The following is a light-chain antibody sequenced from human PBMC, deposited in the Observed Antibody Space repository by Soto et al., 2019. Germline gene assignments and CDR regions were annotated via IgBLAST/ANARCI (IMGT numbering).Light chain of an antibody. Sequence: YELTQPPSVAVAPGQAARVTCGGDIIGSNSVHWYQQKPGQAPVLVVYDDIERPSGVPDRFSGSKSGNTASLTVSGLQAEDEADYYCSSFACSNNFPYVFGTGTKVTVL. J-gene: IGLJ1*01. CDR1: IIGSNS. CDR3: SSFACSNNFPYV. V-gene: IGLV3-21*02. CDR2: DDI.